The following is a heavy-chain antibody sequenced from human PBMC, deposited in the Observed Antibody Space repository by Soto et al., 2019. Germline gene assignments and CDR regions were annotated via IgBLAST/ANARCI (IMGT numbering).Heavy chain of an antibody. CDR2: IYYSGST. Sequence: PSETLSLTCTVSGGSVSSGCNYWSWIRQPPGKGLEWIGYIYYSGSTNYNPSLKSRVTISVDTSKNQFSLKLSSVTAADTGVFYCARGGSYTWDNWFDPWGQGTLVTVSS. CDR1: GGSVSSGCNY. J-gene: IGHJ5*02. D-gene: IGHD1-26*01. CDR3: ARGGSYTWDNWFDP. V-gene: IGHV4-61*01.